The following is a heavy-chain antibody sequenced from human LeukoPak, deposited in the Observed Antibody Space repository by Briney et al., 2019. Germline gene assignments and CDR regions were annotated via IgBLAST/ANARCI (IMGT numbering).Heavy chain of an antibody. Sequence: ASVKVSCKASGYTFTSHGMGWVRQARGQGLEWMGWINTYNGNTNYAQKLQGRLTMTTDTSTSTAYMELKSLISDDTAVYYCTAVPKTSFDYWGQGTLVTVSS. V-gene: IGHV1-18*01. CDR1: GYTFTSHG. D-gene: IGHD6-19*01. CDR2: INTYNGNT. J-gene: IGHJ4*02. CDR3: TAVPKTSFDY.